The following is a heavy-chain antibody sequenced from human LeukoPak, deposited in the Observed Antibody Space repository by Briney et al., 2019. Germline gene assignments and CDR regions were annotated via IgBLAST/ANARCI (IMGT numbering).Heavy chain of an antibody. CDR2: IIPIFGTA. Sequence: ASVKVSCKASGGTFSSYAISWVRQAPGQGLEWMGGIIPIFGTANYAQKFQGRVTITADESTSTAYMELSSLRSEDTAVYYCARGDRARIQLWFPVDYWGQGTLVTVSS. D-gene: IGHD5-18*01. CDR1: GGTFSSYA. CDR3: ARGDRARIQLWFPVDY. J-gene: IGHJ4*02. V-gene: IGHV1-69*13.